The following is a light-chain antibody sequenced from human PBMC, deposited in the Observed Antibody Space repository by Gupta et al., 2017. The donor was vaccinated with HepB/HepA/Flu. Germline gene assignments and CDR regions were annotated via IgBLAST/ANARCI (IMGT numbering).Light chain of an antibody. CDR3: QQYGGSPGA. CDR2: GAS. CDR1: QSVTSSY. Sequence: ENVLTQSPGTLSLSPGERATLSCRASQSVTSSYLAWYQQNPGQAPRLLIHGASSRAAGIPDRFSGSGSGTDFTLTISRLEPEDFAVYYCQQYGGSPGAFGQGTKVEIK. J-gene: IGKJ1*01. V-gene: IGKV3-20*01.